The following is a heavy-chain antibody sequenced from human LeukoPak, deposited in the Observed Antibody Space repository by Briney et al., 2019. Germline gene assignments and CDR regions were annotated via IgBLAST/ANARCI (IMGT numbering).Heavy chain of an antibody. V-gene: IGHV3-33*01. CDR2: IWYDGSNK. CDR1: GFTFSSYG. D-gene: IGHD1-26*01. J-gene: IGHJ5*02. Sequence: GGSLRLSCAASGFTFSSYGMHWVRQAPGKGLEWGAVIWYDGSNKYYADSVKGRFTISRDNSKNTLYLQMNSLRAEHTAVYYCARGLADSGSYQQHYNSFDPWGQGTLVTVSS. CDR3: ARGLADSGSYQQHYNSFDP.